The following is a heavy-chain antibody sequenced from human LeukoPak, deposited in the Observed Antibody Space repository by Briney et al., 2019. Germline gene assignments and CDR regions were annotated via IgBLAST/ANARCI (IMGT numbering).Heavy chain of an antibody. CDR2: ISGRGGST. Sequence: AGGSLRLSCVASGFTFSNYAMRWVRQAPGKGLEWVSAISGRGGSTYYTDSVRGRFTISRDNSKNTLYLQMNSLRAEDTAVYYCAKDRLSGDSYGQFDYWGQGTLVTVSS. V-gene: IGHV3-23*01. J-gene: IGHJ4*02. CDR1: GFTFSNYA. D-gene: IGHD5-18*01. CDR3: AKDRLSGDSYGQFDY.